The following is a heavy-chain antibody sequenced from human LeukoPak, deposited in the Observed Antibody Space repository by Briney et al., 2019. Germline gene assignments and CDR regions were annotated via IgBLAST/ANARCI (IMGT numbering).Heavy chain of an antibody. V-gene: IGHV4-38-2*02. CDR2: IYHSGST. CDR3: ARVSSGWCGLY. CDR1: GYSISSGYY. J-gene: IGHJ4*02. Sequence: ETLSLTCTVSGYSISSGYYWGWIRQPPGKGLEWIGSIYHSGSTYYNPSLKSRVTISVDTSKNQFSLKLSSVTAADTAVYYCARVSSGWCGLYWGQGTLVTVSS. D-gene: IGHD6-19*01.